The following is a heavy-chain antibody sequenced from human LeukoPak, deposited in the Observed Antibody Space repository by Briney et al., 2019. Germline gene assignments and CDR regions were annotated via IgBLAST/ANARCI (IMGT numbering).Heavy chain of an antibody. V-gene: IGHV4-39*01. CDR3: ARLPAATDI. CDR1: GGSISSSTYY. CDR2: MYYSGST. J-gene: IGHJ3*02. Sequence: RTSETLSLTCTVSGGSISSSTYYWGWICQPPGKGLEWIASMYYSGSTYYNPSLKSRVTISVDTSKNQFSLKVSSVTAADTAVYYCARLPAATDIWGQGTMVTVSS.